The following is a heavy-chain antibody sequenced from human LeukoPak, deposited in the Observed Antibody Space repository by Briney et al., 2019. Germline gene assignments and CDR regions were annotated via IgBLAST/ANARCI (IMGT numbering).Heavy chain of an antibody. V-gene: IGHV3-7*01. CDR1: GFSFSTYW. CDR3: AKPITVSGATDGFDM. CDR2: IKQEGSEN. Sequence: GRCLRLSCAASGFSFSTYWINWIRQAPRKGLEWVTNIKQEGSENFYLDSMKGRFTLSRDNTKNFMCLQTGSVTTTRTGVYFCAKPITVSGATDGFDMWSQGAKVIVSS. D-gene: IGHD1-26*01. J-gene: IGHJ3*02.